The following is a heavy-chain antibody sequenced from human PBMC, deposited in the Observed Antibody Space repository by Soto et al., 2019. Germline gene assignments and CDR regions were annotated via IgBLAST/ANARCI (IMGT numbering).Heavy chain of an antibody. D-gene: IGHD2-2*01. CDR2: ISSSSSYI. CDR3: ATNRYCSSTSCYPPSLDY. V-gene: IGHV3-21*01. CDR1: GFTFSSYS. Sequence: PGGSLRLSCAASGFTFSSYSMNWVRQAPGKGLEWVSSISSSSSYIYYADSVKGRFTISRDNAKNSLYLQMNSLRAEDTAVYYCATNRYCSSTSCYPPSLDYSGQGTLVTVSS. J-gene: IGHJ4*02.